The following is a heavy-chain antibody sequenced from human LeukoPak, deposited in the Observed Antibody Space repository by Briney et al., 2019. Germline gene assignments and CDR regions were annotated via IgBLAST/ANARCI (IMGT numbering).Heavy chain of an antibody. CDR3: ARGVTTMLRGVIPTEGYYYMDV. CDR2: MYYGGST. V-gene: IGHV4-61*01. D-gene: IGHD3-10*01. Sequence: SQTLSLTCSVSGGSISSGPYFWSWIRQPPGKGLEWIGYMYYGGSTNYNPSLKSRVTISVDASKNQFSLKLSSVTAADTAVYYCARGVTTMLRGVIPTEGYYYMDVWGIGTTVTVSS. CDR1: GGSISSGPYF. J-gene: IGHJ6*03.